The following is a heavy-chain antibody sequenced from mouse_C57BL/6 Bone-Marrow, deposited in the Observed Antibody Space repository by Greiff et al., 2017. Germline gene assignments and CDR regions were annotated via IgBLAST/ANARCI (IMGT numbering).Heavy chain of an antibody. D-gene: IGHD1-1*01. Sequence: EVQLVESGGGLVKPGGSLKLSCAASGFTFSDYGMHWVRQAPEKGLEWVAYISSGSSTIYYADTVKGRFTISRDNAKNTLFLQITSLRSEDTAMYYCARFSSVGYFDDWGQGTTLTVSS. CDR1: GFTFSDYG. J-gene: IGHJ2*01. V-gene: IGHV5-17*01. CDR3: ARFSSVGYFDD. CDR2: ISSGSSTI.